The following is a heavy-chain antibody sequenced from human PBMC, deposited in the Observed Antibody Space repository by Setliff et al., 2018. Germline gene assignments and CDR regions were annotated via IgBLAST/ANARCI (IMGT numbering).Heavy chain of an antibody. D-gene: IGHD4-17*01. CDR3: AREVLSTVVAWDY. Sequence: ASVKVSCKASGNTFTGYYIHWLRQAPGQGLEWMVCINPNSGDTTFAQKFQGRVTITRDTSNSTDYMDLSRLTSDDTAVYYCAREVLSTVVAWDYWGQGTLVTVSS. J-gene: IGHJ4*02. CDR2: INPNSGDT. V-gene: IGHV1-2*02. CDR1: GNTFTGYY.